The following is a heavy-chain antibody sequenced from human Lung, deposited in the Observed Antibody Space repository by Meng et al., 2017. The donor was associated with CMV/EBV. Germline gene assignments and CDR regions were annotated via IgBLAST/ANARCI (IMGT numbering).Heavy chain of an antibody. D-gene: IGHD4-23*01. CDR3: AKEITTVAPNAFDM. V-gene: IGHV3-9*01. Sequence: SXKISXAAAGFSFEDYGMHWVRQAPGKGLEWVSGINWNRRSIGYADSVQGRFTISRDNARKSLYLQMNTLRPEDTALYFCAKEITTVAPNAFDMWGQGTMVTVSS. J-gene: IGHJ3*02. CDR1: GFSFEDYG. CDR2: INWNRRSI.